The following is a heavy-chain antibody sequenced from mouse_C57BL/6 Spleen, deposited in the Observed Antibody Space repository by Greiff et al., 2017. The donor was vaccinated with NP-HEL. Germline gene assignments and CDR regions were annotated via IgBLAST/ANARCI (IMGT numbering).Heavy chain of an antibody. CDR3: ASYYDSLYAMDY. D-gene: IGHD2-4*01. Sequence: VQLQQSGAELVKPGASVKISCKASGYAFSSYWMNWVKQRPGKGLEWIGQIYPGDGDTNYNGKFKGKATLTADKSSSTAYMQLSSLTSEDSAVYFCASYYDSLYAMDYWGQGTSVTVSS. CDR1: GYAFSSYW. CDR2: IYPGDGDT. V-gene: IGHV1-80*01. J-gene: IGHJ4*01.